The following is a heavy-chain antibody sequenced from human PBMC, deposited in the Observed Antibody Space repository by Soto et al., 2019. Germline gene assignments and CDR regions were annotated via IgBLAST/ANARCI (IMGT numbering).Heavy chain of an antibody. D-gene: IGHD5-18*01. CDR1: GGSISSSSYY. Sequence: QLQLQESGPGLVKPSETLSLTCTVSGGSISSSSYYWGWIRQPPGKGLEWIGSIYYSGSTYYNPSLTSRVTISVDTSKNQFSLKLSSVTAADTAVYYCARQNSYGYNYFDYWVQGTLVTVSS. CDR2: IYYSGST. CDR3: ARQNSYGYNYFDY. J-gene: IGHJ4*02. V-gene: IGHV4-39*01.